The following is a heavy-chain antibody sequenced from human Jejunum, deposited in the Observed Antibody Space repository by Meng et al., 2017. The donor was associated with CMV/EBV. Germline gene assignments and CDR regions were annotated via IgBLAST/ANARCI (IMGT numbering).Heavy chain of an antibody. D-gene: IGHD3-16*01. CDR3: ARDGGGFNSSPFDY. J-gene: IGHJ4*02. CDR1: GLSVSRQD. Sequence: ASGLSVSRQDMHGGRQAPGKGMEWGAVTSYDGKSQNYTDSVKGRFTISRDNSDNMLYLQMNSLRADDTAVYYCARDGGGFNSSPFDYWGQGTLVTVSS. CDR2: TSYDGKSQ. V-gene: IGHV3-30*04.